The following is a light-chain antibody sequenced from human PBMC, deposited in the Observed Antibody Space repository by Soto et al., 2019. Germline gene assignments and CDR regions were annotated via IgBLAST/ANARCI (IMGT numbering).Light chain of an antibody. Sequence: SYELTQPPSVSVSPGQTASITCSGDKLGSSYAAWYQQKAGQSPVLVIYQNHKRPSGIPERFSGSNSGNTDTLFISGTESMDEADYYCQAWDSSAYVFGTGTQVTVL. J-gene: IGLJ1*01. CDR2: QNH. CDR1: KLGSSY. CDR3: QAWDSSAYV. V-gene: IGLV3-1*01.